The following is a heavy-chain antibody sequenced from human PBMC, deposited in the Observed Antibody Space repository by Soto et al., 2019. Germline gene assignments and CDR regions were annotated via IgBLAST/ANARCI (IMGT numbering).Heavy chain of an antibody. Sequence: QVQLVESGGGVVQPGRSLRLSCAASGFTFSSYGMHWVRQAPGKGLERVAVIWYDGSNKYYADSVKGRFTISRDNSKNTLYLQMNSLRAEDTAVYYCARVNVVVVAATRHGYFDYWGQGTLVTVSS. V-gene: IGHV3-33*01. CDR3: ARVNVVVVAATRHGYFDY. J-gene: IGHJ4*02. CDR1: GFTFSSYG. CDR2: IWYDGSNK. D-gene: IGHD2-15*01.